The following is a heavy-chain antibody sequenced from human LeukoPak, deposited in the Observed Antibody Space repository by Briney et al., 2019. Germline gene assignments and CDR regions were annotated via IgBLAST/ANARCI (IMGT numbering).Heavy chain of an antibody. J-gene: IGHJ3*02. CDR1: GGPISSYY. CDR2: IYYSGST. Sequence: SETLSLTCTVSGGPISSYYWSWIRQPPGKGLERIGYIYYSGSTSYNPSLKSRVTISVDTSKKQFSLKLSSVTAADTAFYYCARYIVSYPHDAFDIWGQGTMVTVSS. D-gene: IGHD1-26*01. CDR3: ARYIVSYPHDAFDI. V-gene: IGHV4-59*01.